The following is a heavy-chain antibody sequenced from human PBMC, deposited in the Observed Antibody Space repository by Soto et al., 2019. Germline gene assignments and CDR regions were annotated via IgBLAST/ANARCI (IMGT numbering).Heavy chain of an antibody. CDR1: GFTFSSYG. J-gene: IGHJ4*02. CDR2: ISYDGSNK. D-gene: IGHD3-22*01. V-gene: IGHV3-30*18. CDR3: AKSLDSSGYYHFDY. Sequence: PGGSLRLSCAASGFTFSSYGMHWVRQAPGKGLEWVAVISYDGSNKYYAGSVKGRFTISRDNSKNTLYLQMNSLRAEDTAVYYCAKSLDSSGYYHFDYWGQGTLVTVSS.